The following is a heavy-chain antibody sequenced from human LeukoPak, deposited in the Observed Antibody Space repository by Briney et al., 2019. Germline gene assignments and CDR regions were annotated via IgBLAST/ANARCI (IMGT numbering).Heavy chain of an antibody. CDR3: AKRAGDL. CDR1: GFTFSNYS. V-gene: IGHV3-48*01. Sequence: GGSLRLSCEASGFTFSNYSMNWVRQAPGKGLEWVSYIRSSSTTIYYADSVKGRFTISRDNSKNTLYLQMNSLRAEDTAVYYCAKRAGDLWGRGTLATVSS. CDR2: IRSSSTTI. J-gene: IGHJ2*01.